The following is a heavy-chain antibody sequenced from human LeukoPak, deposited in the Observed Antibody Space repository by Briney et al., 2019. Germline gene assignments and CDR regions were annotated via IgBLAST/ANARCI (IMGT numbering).Heavy chain of an antibody. V-gene: IGHV4-39*07. Sequence: SETLSLTCTVSGGSISSSSYYWGWIRQPPGKGLEWIGSIYYSGSTYYNPSLKSRVTISVDTSKNQFSLKLSSVTAADTAVYYCARDNHLLTQWPMGTGYNWFDPWGQGTLVTVAS. D-gene: IGHD6-19*01. CDR1: GGSISSSSYY. CDR2: IYYSGST. CDR3: ARDNHLLTQWPMGTGYNWFDP. J-gene: IGHJ5*02.